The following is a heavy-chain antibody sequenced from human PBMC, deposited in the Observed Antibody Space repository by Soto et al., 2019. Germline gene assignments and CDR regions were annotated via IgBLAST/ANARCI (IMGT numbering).Heavy chain of an antibody. V-gene: IGHV3-53*01. CDR2: ISSGGGA. CDR1: GFSVSNSF. Sequence: GWSLRLSCTASGFSVSNSFMNLVRQAPGKGLQWVSLISSGGGAYYADSVRGRFTISRDSSKKTLYLQMNSLRADDTAVYYCARDSSGSGWSYFGSWGQGALVTVSS. CDR3: ARDSSGSGWSYFGS. D-gene: IGHD6-19*01. J-gene: IGHJ4*02.